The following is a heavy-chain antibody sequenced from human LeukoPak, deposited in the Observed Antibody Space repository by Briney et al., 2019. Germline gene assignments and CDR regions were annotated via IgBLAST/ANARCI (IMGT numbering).Heavy chain of an antibody. J-gene: IGHJ4*02. CDR1: GFTFSSYA. CDR3: AKDRVLVTATFDH. V-gene: IGHV3-23*01. D-gene: IGHD2-21*02. Sequence: PGGSLRLSCAASGFTFSSYAMSWVRQAPGKGLEWVSAISASDGSTYYAESVKGRFTISRDNSKNTLYLRMNSLRAEDTAVYYCAKDRVLVTATFDHWGQGTLVTVSS. CDR2: ISASDGST.